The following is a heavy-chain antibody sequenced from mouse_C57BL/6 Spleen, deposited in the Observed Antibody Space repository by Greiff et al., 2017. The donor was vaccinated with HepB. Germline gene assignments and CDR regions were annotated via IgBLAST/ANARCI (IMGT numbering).Heavy chain of an antibody. Sequence: QVQLQQSGAELVKPGASVKISCKASGYAFSSYWMNWVKQRPGKGLEWIGQIYPGDGDTNYNGKFKGKATLTADKSSSTAYMQLSSLTSEDSAVYFCARCGIYDGYYVLAMDYWGQGTSVTVSS. D-gene: IGHD2-3*01. CDR1: GYAFSSYW. J-gene: IGHJ4*01. V-gene: IGHV1-80*01. CDR3: ARCGIYDGYYVLAMDY. CDR2: IYPGDGDT.